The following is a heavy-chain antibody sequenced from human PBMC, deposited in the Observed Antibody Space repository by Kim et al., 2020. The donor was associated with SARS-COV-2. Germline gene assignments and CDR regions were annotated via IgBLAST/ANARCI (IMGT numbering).Heavy chain of an antibody. CDR2: ISGGGVNK. Sequence: GGSLRLSCVASGFTFDTYAMSWVRQAPGKGLEWVAGISGGGVNKFYADSVRGRFTISRDNSNNMFYLQMNSLRDEDTAVYYCAKIVHMGGYNYFYYCA. J-gene: IGHJ6*01. CDR3: AKIVHMGGYNYFYYCA. CDR1: GFTFDTYA. V-gene: IGHV3-23*01. D-gene: IGHD3-22*01.